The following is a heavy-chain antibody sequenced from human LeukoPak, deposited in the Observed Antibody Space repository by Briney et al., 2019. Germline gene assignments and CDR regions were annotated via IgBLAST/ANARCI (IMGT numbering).Heavy chain of an antibody. D-gene: IGHD1-14*01. J-gene: IGHJ4*02. CDR2: IYYSGST. CDR3: ARDVTMDY. CDR1: GGSISSYY. V-gene: IGHV4-59*01. Sequence: SSETLSLTCTVSGGSISSYYWSWIRQPPGKGLEWIGYIYYSGSTNYNPSLKSRVTISVDTSKNQFSLKLSSVTAADTAVYYCARDVTMDYWGQGTLVTVS.